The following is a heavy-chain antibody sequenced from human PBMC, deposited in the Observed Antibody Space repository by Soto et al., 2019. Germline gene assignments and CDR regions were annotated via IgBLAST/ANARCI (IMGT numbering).Heavy chain of an antibody. CDR1: GGTFSSYA. J-gene: IGHJ5*02. CDR2: IIPIFGTA. Sequence: SVKVSCKASGGTFSSYAISWVRQAPGQGLEWMGGIIPIFGTANYAQKFQGGVTITADKSTSTAYMELSSLRSEDTAVYYCARGGIVVVPAAILRRWFDPWGQGTLVTVSS. V-gene: IGHV1-69*06. CDR3: ARGGIVVVPAAILRRWFDP. D-gene: IGHD2-2*02.